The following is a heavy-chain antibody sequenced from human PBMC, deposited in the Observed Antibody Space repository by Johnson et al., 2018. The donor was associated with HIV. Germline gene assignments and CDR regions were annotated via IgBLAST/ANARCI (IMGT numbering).Heavy chain of an antibody. J-gene: IGHJ3*02. V-gene: IGHV3-30*04. Sequence: QVQLVESGGGVVQPGRSLRLSCAASAFAFSSYVMHWVRQAPGKGLEWVAVISYDGSNKYYADFVKGRFTISRDNSENTLYLQMNSLRAEDTAVYYCARGGVIHDAFDIWGQGTMVTVSS. CDR3: ARGGVIHDAFDI. D-gene: IGHD3-3*01. CDR1: AFAFSSYV. CDR2: ISYDGSNK.